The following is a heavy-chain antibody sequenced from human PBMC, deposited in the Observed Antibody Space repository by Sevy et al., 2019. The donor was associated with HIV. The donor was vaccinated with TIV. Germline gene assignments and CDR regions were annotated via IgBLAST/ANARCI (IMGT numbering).Heavy chain of an antibody. V-gene: IGHV4-34*01. D-gene: IGHD3-16*02. Sequence: SETLSLTCAVYGGSFSGYYWSWIRQPPGKGLEWIGEINHSGSTNYNPSLKSRVTISVDTSKNQFSLKLSSVTAADTAVYYCARCINYDYIWGSYRPLKYGMDVWGQGTTVTVSS. CDR1: GGSFSGYY. CDR2: INHSGST. J-gene: IGHJ6*02. CDR3: ARCINYDYIWGSYRPLKYGMDV.